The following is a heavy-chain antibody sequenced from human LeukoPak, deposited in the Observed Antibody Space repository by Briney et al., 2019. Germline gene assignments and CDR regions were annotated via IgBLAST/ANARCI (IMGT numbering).Heavy chain of an antibody. J-gene: IGHJ4*02. CDR1: GFTFSSYG. Sequence: GGTLRLSCAASGFTFSSYGMHGVRQAPPKGLEWGAFRRYDRGSKYYADSVKGRFTISRDNSKNTLYLQMNSLRAEDTAVYYCAKDRVGFYYYSSGYCYTGFDYWGQGTLVTVSS. V-gene: IGHV3-30*02. D-gene: IGHD3-22*01. CDR2: RRYDRGSK. CDR3: AKDRVGFYYYSSGYCYTGFDY.